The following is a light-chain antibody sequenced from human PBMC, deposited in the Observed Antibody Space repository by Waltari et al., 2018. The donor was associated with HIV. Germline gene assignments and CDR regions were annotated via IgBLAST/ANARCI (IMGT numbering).Light chain of an antibody. CDR2: GNN. Sequence: QSVLTQPPSLSGAPGQRVIISCTGRSSNIGAGYDVHWYQQPPGPAPSLRINGNNHRPSGVPDRGSGAKSDTSASRAITGLQVEDEADYYCQSYDSSLSGYVFGTGTRVTAL. J-gene: IGLJ1*01. V-gene: IGLV1-40*01. CDR1: SSNIGAGYD. CDR3: QSYDSSLSGYV.